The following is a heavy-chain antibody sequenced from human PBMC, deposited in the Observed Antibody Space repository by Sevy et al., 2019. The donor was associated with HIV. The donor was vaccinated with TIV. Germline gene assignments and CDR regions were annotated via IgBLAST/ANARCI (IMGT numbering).Heavy chain of an antibody. J-gene: IGHJ4*02. D-gene: IGHD1-26*01. Sequence: GGSLRLSCAASGLTFSDYYMSWIRQAPGKGLEWVSDISSSGSTIYYADSVKGRFTISRDNAKNSLYLQMNSLRAEDTAVYYSARGGIVGATHFDYWGQGTLVTVSS. CDR3: ARGGIVGATHFDY. V-gene: IGHV3-11*01. CDR1: GLTFSDYY. CDR2: ISSSGSTI.